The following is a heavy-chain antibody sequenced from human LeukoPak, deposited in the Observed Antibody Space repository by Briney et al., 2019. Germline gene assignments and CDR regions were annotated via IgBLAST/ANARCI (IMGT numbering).Heavy chain of an antibody. V-gene: IGHV4-4*07. D-gene: IGHD2-2*01. CDR1: GGSISSYY. CDR2: IYTSGST. J-gene: IGHJ6*03. CDR3: AREEDIVVVPAAMPTHYYYMDV. Sequence: SETLSLTCTVSGGSISSYYWSWIRQPAGKGLEWIGRIYTSGSTNYNPSLKSRVTMSVDTSKNQFSLKLSSVTAADTAVYYCAREEDIVVVPAAMPTHYYYMDVWGKGTTVTVSS.